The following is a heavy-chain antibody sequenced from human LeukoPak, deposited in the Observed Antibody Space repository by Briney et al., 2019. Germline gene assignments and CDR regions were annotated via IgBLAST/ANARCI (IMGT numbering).Heavy chain of an antibody. CDR3: AKTWSVVVAATPFDP. D-gene: IGHD2-15*01. CDR2: ISGSGGST. J-gene: IGHJ5*02. Sequence: GGSLRLSCAASGFTFSSYAMSWVRQAPGKGLEWVSAISGSGGSTYYADSVKGRFTISRDNSMNTLYLQMNSLRAEDTAVYYCAKTWSVVVAATPFDPWGQGTLVTVSS. V-gene: IGHV3-23*01. CDR1: GFTFSSYA.